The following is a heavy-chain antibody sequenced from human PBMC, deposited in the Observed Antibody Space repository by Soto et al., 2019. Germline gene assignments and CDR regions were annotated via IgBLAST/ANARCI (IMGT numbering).Heavy chain of an antibody. D-gene: IGHD2-15*01. Sequence: PSETLSLTCTVSGGSISSYYWSWIRQPPGKGLEWIGYIYYSGSTNYNPSLKSRVTISVDTSKNQFSLKLSSVTAADTAVYYCARGWILEWGPGSVHNDAFDIWGQGTMVTVSS. CDR2: IYYSGST. V-gene: IGHV4-59*01. J-gene: IGHJ3*02. CDR1: GGSISSYY. CDR3: ARGWILEWGPGSVHNDAFDI.